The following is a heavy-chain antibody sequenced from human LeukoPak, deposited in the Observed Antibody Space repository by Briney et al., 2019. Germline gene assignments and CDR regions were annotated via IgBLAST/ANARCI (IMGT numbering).Heavy chain of an antibody. J-gene: IGHJ4*02. CDR1: GGSISTYS. CDR2: VVTTTT. Sequence: PSVTLSLTCTVSGGSISTYSWTWVRQSPGKGLEWIGSVVTTTTNYSPALRSRVAISVHTSKNQFSLRLESVTTADTAVYYCARDTTVASGMQFWGQGALVTVSS. CDR3: ARDTTVASGMQF. D-gene: IGHD6-19*01. V-gene: IGHV4-4*07.